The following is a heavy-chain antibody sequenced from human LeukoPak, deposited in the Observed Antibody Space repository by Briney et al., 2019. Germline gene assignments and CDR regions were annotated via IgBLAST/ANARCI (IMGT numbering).Heavy chain of an antibody. Sequence: GGSLRLSCAASGFTVSSNYMSWVRQAPGKGLEWVSVIYSGGSTYYADSVKGRFTISRDNSKNTLYLQMNSLRAEDTAVYYCASVSSGYYYYYMDVWGKGTTVTISS. D-gene: IGHD3-22*01. CDR2: IYSGGST. CDR3: ASVSSGYYYYYMDV. J-gene: IGHJ6*03. CDR1: GFTVSSNY. V-gene: IGHV3-53*01.